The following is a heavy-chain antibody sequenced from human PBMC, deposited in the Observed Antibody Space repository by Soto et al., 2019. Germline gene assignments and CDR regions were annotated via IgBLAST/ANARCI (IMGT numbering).Heavy chain of an antibody. CDR2: ISSRSSYI. D-gene: IGHD1-26*01. V-gene: IGHV3-21*01. CDR3: ARSPPGAMVDY. J-gene: IGHJ4*02. CDR1: GFTFSSYS. Sequence: GGSLRLSCAASGFTFSSYSMNWVRKAPGKGLEWVSSISSRSSYIYYADSVKGRFTISSDNAKNSLYLQTNSLRAEDTAVYYCARSPPGAMVDYWGQGTLVTVSS.